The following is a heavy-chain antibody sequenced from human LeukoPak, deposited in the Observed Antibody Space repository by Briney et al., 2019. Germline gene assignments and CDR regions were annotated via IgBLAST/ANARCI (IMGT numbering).Heavy chain of an antibody. D-gene: IGHD3-9*01. J-gene: IGHJ4*02. CDR1: GFSLSTSGMC. CDR3: ARMPVLRYFDWLLDY. V-gene: IGHV2-70*11. CDR2: IDWDDDK. Sequence: SGPALVKPTQSLTLTCTFSGFSLSTSGMCVSGVRQPPGKALECLARIDWDDDKYYSTSLKTRLTISKDTSKNQVVLTMTNMDPVDTATYYCARMPVLRYFDWLLDYWGQGTLVTVSS.